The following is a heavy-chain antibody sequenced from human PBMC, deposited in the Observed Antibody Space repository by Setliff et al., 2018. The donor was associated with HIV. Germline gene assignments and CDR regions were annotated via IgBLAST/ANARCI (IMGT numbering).Heavy chain of an antibody. CDR3: ARGAPYGSGRHRWNS. D-gene: IGHD3-10*01. V-gene: IGHV4-39*07. J-gene: IGHJ4*02. CDR2: MSYSGST. CDR1: GGSISSSSYY. Sequence: PSETLSLTCTVSGGSISSSSYYWGWIRQPPGKGLEWIGSMSYSGSTYYNPSLTSRVTISVDTSNNKFSLRLTSVTAADTALYYCARGAPYGSGRHRWNSWGQGTLVTVSS.